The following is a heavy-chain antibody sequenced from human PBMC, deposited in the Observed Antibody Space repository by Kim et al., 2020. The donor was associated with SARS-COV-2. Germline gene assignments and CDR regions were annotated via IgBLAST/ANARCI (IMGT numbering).Heavy chain of an antibody. CDR1: GFTFSSYA. CDR3: AKDDGYNYGRGIDY. V-gene: IGHV3-33*06. D-gene: IGHD5-12*01. CDR2: IWYDGSNK. Sequence: GGSLRLSCAASGFTFSSYAMHWVRQAPGKGLEWVAVIWYDGSNKYYADSVKGRFTISRDNSKNTLYLQMNSLRAEDTAVYYCAKDDGYNYGRGIDYWGQGTLVTVSS. J-gene: IGHJ4*02.